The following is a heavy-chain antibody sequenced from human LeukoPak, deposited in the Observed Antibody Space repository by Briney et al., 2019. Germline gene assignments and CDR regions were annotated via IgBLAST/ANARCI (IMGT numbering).Heavy chain of an antibody. CDR1: GGSISSYY. CDR3: ARVGDYYDSSGYPRYYFDY. V-gene: IGHV4-59*01. Sequence: PSETLSLTCTVSGGSISSYYWSWIRQPPGKGLEWIGYIYYSGSTNYNPSLKSRVTISVDTSKNQFPLKLSSVTAADTAVYYCARVGDYYDSSGYPRYYFDYWGQGTLVTVSS. CDR2: IYYSGST. J-gene: IGHJ4*02. D-gene: IGHD3-22*01.